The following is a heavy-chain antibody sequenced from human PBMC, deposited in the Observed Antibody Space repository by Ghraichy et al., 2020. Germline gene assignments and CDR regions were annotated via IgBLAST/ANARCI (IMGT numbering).Heavy chain of an antibody. CDR1: GYTFTGYY. CDR2: INPNSGGT. J-gene: IGHJ6*03. CDR3: ATSYYYDSSGYYSGADYYYMDV. V-gene: IGHV1-2*04. Sequence: ASVKVSCKASGYTFTGYYMHWVRQAPGQGLEWKGWINPNSGGTNYAQKFQGWVTMTRDTSISTAYMELSRLRSDDTAVYYCATSYYYDSSGYYSGADYYYMDVWGKGTTVTVSS. D-gene: IGHD3-22*01.